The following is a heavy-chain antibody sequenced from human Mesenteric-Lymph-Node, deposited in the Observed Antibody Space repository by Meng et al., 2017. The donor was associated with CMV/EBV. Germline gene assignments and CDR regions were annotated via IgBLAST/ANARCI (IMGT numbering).Heavy chain of an antibody. Sequence: GESLKISCAASGFTFSSYAMHWVRQAPGKGLEWVAVISYDGSNKYYADSVKGRFTISRDNSKNTLYLQMNSLRPEDMALYYCVKDIGSIAARPGFHSWGQGTLVTVSS. J-gene: IGHJ4*02. D-gene: IGHD6-6*01. CDR2: ISYDGSNK. CDR1: GFTFSSYA. V-gene: IGHV3-30*04. CDR3: VKDIGSIAARPGFHS.